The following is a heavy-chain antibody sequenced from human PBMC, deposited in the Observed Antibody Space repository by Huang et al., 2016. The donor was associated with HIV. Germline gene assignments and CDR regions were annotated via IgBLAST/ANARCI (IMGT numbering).Heavy chain of an antibody. Sequence: EVQLVQSGAEVKKPGESLKISCKGSGYRFRSNWIGGVRQMPGKGLEWMGIIYPGDSAPRYSPSVQGQVTISADKSINTAYLQWSSLKASDTAMYYCARLIGSPSFYYGLDVWGQGTTVTVSS. CDR3: ARLIGSPSFYYGLDV. CDR1: GYRFRSNW. V-gene: IGHV5-51*01. J-gene: IGHJ6*02. CDR2: IYPGDSAP. D-gene: IGHD3-10*01.